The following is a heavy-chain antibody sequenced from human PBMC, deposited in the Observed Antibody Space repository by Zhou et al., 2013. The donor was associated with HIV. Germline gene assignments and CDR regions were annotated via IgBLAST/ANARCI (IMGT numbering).Heavy chain of an antibody. CDR1: ELFVRSNY. CDR2: IYNNGST. V-gene: IGHV3-53*01. D-gene: IGHD1-1*01. J-gene: IGHJ4*02. CDR3: ARHHLGYGYNSFDN. Sequence: EVQMVESGGGLIQPGGSLRLSCAASELFVRSNYMTWVRQAPGKGLEWVSVIYNNGSTHYADSVKGRFIISRDNSKNTVYLEMNSLTGDDTAVYYCARHHLGYGYNSFDNWGQGTLVTVSS.